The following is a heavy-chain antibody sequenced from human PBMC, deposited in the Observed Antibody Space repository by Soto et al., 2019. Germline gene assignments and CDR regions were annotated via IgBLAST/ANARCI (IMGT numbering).Heavy chain of an antibody. CDR3: ARRIAVADNRWFDP. CDR2: IYHSGST. V-gene: IGHV4-38-2*01. Sequence: PSETLSLTCAVSGYSISSGYYWGWIRQPPGKGLEWIGSIYHSGSTYYNPSLKSRVTISVDTSKNQFSLKLSSVTAADTAVYYCARRIAVADNRWFDPWGQGTQVTVS. D-gene: IGHD6-19*01. J-gene: IGHJ5*02. CDR1: GYSISSGYY.